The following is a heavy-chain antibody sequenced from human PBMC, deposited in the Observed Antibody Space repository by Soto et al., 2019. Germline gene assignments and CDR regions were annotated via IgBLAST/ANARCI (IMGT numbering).Heavy chain of an antibody. CDR2: IRSKANSYAT. Sequence: GGSLRLSCAASGFTFSGSAMHWVRQASGKGLEWVGRIRSKANSYATAYAASVKGRFTISRDDSKNTLYLQMNSLRAEDTAVYYCAKDISPRNQGFGYWGQGTLVTVS. V-gene: IGHV3-73*01. CDR1: GFTFSGSA. J-gene: IGHJ4*02. CDR3: AKDISPRNQGFGY.